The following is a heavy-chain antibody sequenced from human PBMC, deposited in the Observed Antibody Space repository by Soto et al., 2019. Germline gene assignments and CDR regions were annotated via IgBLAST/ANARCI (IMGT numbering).Heavy chain of an antibody. J-gene: IGHJ6*02. D-gene: IGHD2-21*02. CDR2: ICPGYSNI. CDR3: ARRHYCRGDCTINPDYYGMDV. CDR1: GYIFTDHC. Sequence: EVQVVQSGAEVKEPGESLKISCKGSGYIFTDHCIVWVRQMAGKGLEWVGIICPGYSNIIYSPSVQGQVTISADMSISTAYLQWSSLKASDTAIYYCARRHYCRGDCTINPDYYGMDVWGQGTTVTVSS. V-gene: IGHV5-51*01.